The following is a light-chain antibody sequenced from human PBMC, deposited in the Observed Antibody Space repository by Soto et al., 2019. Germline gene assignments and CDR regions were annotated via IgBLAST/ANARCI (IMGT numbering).Light chain of an antibody. J-gene: IGKJ5*01. CDR2: DAS. CDR3: QQYENFPIT. V-gene: IGKV1-33*01. Sequence: DIQMTQSPSSLPASVGDRVTITCQASHDIRKYLNWYQQKPGKAPKLLIYDASNMETGVPSRFTGSGSGTDFTFTISSLQPEDIATYYCQQYENFPITFGQGTRLEIK. CDR1: HDIRKY.